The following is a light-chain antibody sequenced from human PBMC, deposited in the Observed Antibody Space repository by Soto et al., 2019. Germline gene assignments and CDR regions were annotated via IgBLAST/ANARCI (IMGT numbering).Light chain of an antibody. V-gene: IGKV1-12*01. CDR2: AAS. Sequence: DIQMTQSPSSVSASVGDRVTITGLALQGISSWLAWSQQKPGKAPKLLIYAASSLQSRVPSRFSGSGSGTDFTLTISSLQTEDFATYYCQQANSFPRTFGQGTKLEIK. J-gene: IGKJ2*01. CDR3: QQANSFPRT. CDR1: QGISSW.